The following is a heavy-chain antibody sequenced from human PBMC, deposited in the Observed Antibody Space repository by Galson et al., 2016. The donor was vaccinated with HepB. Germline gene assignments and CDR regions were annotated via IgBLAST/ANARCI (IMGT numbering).Heavy chain of an antibody. CDR2: VYYDGST. Sequence: SETLSLTCHVSGASNPMRTSSHYWAWIRQPPGQGLEWIGNVYYDGSTSSNPSFRSRVTVSGATSKNQFSLTLTSVTAADTSMYYCARLRVGYCRRISGVCPYYFDYWGQGALVTVSS. CDR3: ARLRVGYCRRISGVCPYYFDY. J-gene: IGHJ4*02. CDR1: GASNPMRTSSHY. V-gene: IGHV4-39*01. D-gene: IGHD2-2*03.